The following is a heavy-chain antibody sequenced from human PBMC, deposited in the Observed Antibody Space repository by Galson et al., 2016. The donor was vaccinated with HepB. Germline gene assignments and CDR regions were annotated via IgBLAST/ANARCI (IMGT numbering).Heavy chain of an antibody. Sequence: SVKVSCKASGYSFTSYGIHWVRQAPGQGLEWMGWISDYNGNTRYAQKFQGRVTLTTEKSTNTAYMEVRSLRPDDTAVYYCARGMVAGLIIALPFDYWGQGTLVTVSS. CDR2: ISDYNGNT. D-gene: IGHD3-10*01. CDR3: ARGMVAGLIIALPFDY. V-gene: IGHV1-18*04. CDR1: GYSFTSYG. J-gene: IGHJ4*02.